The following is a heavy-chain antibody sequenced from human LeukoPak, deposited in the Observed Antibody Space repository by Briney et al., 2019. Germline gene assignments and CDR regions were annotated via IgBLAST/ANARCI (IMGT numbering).Heavy chain of an antibody. J-gene: IGHJ4*02. CDR1: GFTFDDYG. Sequence: GGSLRLSCAASGFTFDDYGMHWVRQAPGKGLEWVAVISYDGSNKYYADSVRGRFTISRDNSKNTLYLQMNSLRAEDTAVYYCAKDPCSGGSCYGDYWGQGTLVTVSS. CDR3: AKDPCSGGSCYGDY. CDR2: ISYDGSNK. D-gene: IGHD2-15*01. V-gene: IGHV3-30*18.